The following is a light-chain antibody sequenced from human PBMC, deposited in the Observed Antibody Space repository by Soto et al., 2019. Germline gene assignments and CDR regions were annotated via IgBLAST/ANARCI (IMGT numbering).Light chain of an antibody. V-gene: IGLV2-14*03. Sequence: QYALTQPASVSASPGQSITISCTGTSSDIGDYNYVSWYQQRPGEAPKLILYEVENRPSGISDRFSGSKSGNTASLTISGLRTEHEADYYCSSYTSTVTLVVFGGGTKLTVL. CDR1: SSDIGDYNY. CDR2: EVE. J-gene: IGLJ2*01. CDR3: SSYTSTVTLVV.